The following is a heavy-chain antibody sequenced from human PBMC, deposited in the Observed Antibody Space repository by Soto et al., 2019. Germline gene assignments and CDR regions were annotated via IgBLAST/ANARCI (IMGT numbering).Heavy chain of an antibody. CDR3: AKDHRPRGGDCEALGAFDI. Sequence: EVQLLESGGGLVQPGGSLRLSCAASGFTFSSYAMSWVRQAPGKGLEWVSAISGSGGSTYYADSVKGRFTISRDNSKNTLYLQMNSLRAEDTAVYYWAKDHRPRGGDCEALGAFDIWGQGTMVTVSS. J-gene: IGHJ3*02. CDR1: GFTFSSYA. D-gene: IGHD2-21*02. V-gene: IGHV3-23*01. CDR2: ISGSGGST.